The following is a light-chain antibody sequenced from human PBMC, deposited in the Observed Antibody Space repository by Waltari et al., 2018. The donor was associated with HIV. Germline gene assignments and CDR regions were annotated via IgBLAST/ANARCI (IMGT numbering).Light chain of an antibody. Sequence: DIQMPQSPSSLSASVGDRVTINCRVSQSISSYLNWYQQKPGKAPMLLRYGASSLQSGVPSRFRGGGSGTEFTLTISSLQPEEYATYYCQQCYSIPWTFGQGTKVEIK. CDR2: GAS. CDR3: QQCYSIPWT. V-gene: IGKV1-39*01. J-gene: IGKJ1*01. CDR1: QSISSY.